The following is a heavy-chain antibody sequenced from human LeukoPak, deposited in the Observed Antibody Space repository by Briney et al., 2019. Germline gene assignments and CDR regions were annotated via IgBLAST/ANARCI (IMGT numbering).Heavy chain of an antibody. J-gene: IGHJ4*02. V-gene: IGHV1-2*02. CDR3: ARGYVSSGYYYLQVDY. CDR1: GYTFTGYY. D-gene: IGHD3-22*01. Sequence: ASVKVSCKASGYTFTGYYMHWVRQAPGQGLEWMGWINPNSGGTNYAQKFQGRVTMTRDTSISTAYMELSRLRSDDTAVYYCARGYVSSGYYYLQVDYWGQGTLVTVSS. CDR2: INPNSGGT.